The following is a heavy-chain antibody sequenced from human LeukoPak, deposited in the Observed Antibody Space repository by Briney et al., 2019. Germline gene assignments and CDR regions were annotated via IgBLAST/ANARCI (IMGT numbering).Heavy chain of an antibody. CDR2: IGTAGDX. CDR3: ARFGGXXXFFDI. D-gene: IGHD3-10*01. CDR1: GFTFSNYD. V-gene: IGHV3-13*04. Sequence: GGSLRLSCAASGFTFSNYDMHWVRQATGKGLEWVSAIGTAGDXYYLGSVKGRFTISRENAKNSLYLQMDSLRAGDTAVYYCARFGGXXXFFDIWGQGTMVTVSS. J-gene: IGHJ3*02.